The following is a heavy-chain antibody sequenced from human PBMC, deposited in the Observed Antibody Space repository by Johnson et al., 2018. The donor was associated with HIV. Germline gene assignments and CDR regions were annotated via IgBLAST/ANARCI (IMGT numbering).Heavy chain of an antibody. CDR2: IWYDGSNK. V-gene: IGHV3-30*19. CDR3: AGERVALTGPTRAFDI. CDR1: GFTFSSYG. D-gene: IGHD3-9*01. J-gene: IGHJ3*02. Sequence: QVQLVESGGGVVQPGRSLRLSCAASGFTFSSYGMHWVRQAPGKGLEWVAVIWYDGSNKYYADSVKGRFTISRDNSKNTLHLQMNSLRPEDTAVYYCAGERVALTGPTRAFDIWGQGTMVIVSS.